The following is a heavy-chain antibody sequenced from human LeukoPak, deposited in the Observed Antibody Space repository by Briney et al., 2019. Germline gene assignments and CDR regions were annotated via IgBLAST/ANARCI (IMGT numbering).Heavy chain of an antibody. CDR3: AELGITMIGGV. V-gene: IGHV3-48*03. J-gene: IGHJ6*04. Sequence: GGSLRLSCAASGFTFSSYAMSWVRQAPGKGLEWVSRISGSGSTIYYADSVKGRFTISRDNAKNSLYLQMNSLRAEDTAVYYCAELGITMIGGVWGKGTTVTISS. CDR2: ISGSGSTI. D-gene: IGHD3-10*02. CDR1: GFTFSSYA.